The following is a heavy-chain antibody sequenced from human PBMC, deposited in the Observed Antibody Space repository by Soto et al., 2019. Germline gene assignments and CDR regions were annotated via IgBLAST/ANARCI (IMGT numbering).Heavy chain of an antibody. V-gene: IGHV1-46*01. CDR1: GYTFTQYY. CDR2: INPASGST. D-gene: IGHD6-13*01. CDR3: ARDLAAGDY. Sequence: QVQLVQSGAEVKKPGASVKLSCRTSGYTFTQYYIHWVRQAPGQGLEWLAIINPASGSTNYAQDFQGRVTLTMDTSTTTVHMELSGLRAEDTAIFYCARDLAAGDYWGQGTLVTVSS. J-gene: IGHJ4*02.